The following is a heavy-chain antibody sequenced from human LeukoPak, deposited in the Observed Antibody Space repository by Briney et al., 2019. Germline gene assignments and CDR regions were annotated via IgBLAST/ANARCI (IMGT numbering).Heavy chain of an antibody. Sequence: PGRSLRLSCAASGFTFSSYGMHWVRQAPGKGLEWVAVISYDGSNKNYADSVKGRLTISRDNSKNTLYLQMNSLRAEDTAVYYCARWSGGRRYFDYWGQGTLVTVSS. D-gene: IGHD2-15*01. CDR3: ARWSGGRRYFDY. CDR1: GFTFSSYG. CDR2: ISYDGSNK. V-gene: IGHV3-30*03. J-gene: IGHJ4*02.